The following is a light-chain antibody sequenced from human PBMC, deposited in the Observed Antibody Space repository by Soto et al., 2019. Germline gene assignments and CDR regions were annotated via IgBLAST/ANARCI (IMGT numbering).Light chain of an antibody. Sequence: EVVLTQSPGTLSLSPEERATLSCRASQSISSFLAWYQQKPGQAPRLIIYGASNRATGIPDRFSGSGSGTDFTLTISRLEPEDFAVYFCQHYLTSPGTFGQGAKVEIK. CDR1: QSISSF. V-gene: IGKV3-20*01. CDR3: QHYLTSPGT. J-gene: IGKJ1*01. CDR2: GAS.